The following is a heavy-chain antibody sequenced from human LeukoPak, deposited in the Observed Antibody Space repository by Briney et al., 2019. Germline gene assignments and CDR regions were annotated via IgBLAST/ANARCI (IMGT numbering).Heavy chain of an antibody. D-gene: IGHD2-8*01. Sequence: GGSLRLSCAASGFTFSSYWMRWVRQAPGKGLEWVANIKQDGSEKYYVDSVKGRFTISRDNAKNSLYLQMNSLRAEDTAVYYCARDRIVLMVYAVYNWFDPWGQGTLVTVSS. CDR2: IKQDGSEK. J-gene: IGHJ5*02. V-gene: IGHV3-7*01. CDR3: ARDRIVLMVYAVYNWFDP. CDR1: GFTFSSYW.